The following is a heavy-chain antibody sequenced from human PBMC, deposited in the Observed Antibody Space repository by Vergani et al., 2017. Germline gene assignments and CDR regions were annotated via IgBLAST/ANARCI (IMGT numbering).Heavy chain of an antibody. CDR2: IRYDGSNK. CDR3: AKDRGSSGWPHYYYYYGMDV. J-gene: IGHJ6*02. Sequence: QVQLQESGPGLVKPSQTLSLTCTVSGGSISSGGYYWSWIRQHPGKGLEWMAFIRYDGSNKYYADSVKGRFTISRDNSKNTLYLQMNSLRAEDTAVYYCAKDRGSSGWPHYYYYYGMDVWGQGTTVTVSS. CDR1: GGSISSGGYY. V-gene: IGHV3-30*02. D-gene: IGHD6-19*01.